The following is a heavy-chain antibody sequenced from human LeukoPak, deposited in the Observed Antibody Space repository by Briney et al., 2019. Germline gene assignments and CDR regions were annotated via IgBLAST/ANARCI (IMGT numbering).Heavy chain of an antibody. CDR3: AKDPSQRDWFDP. J-gene: IGHJ5*02. V-gene: IGHV3-23*01. CDR2: ISGSGGST. CDR1: GFTFSSYA. Sequence: GGSLRLSCAASGFTFSSYAMSWVRQAPGKGLEWVSAISGSGGSTYYADSVKGRFTISRDNSKNALYLQMNSLRAEDTAVYYCAKDPSQRDWFDPWGQGTLVTVSS.